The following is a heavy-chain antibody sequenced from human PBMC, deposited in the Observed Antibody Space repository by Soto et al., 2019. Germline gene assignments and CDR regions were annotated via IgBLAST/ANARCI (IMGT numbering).Heavy chain of an antibody. V-gene: IGHV3-53*01. CDR1: GFTVSSNY. CDR2: IYSGGRT. D-gene: IGHD6-13*01. J-gene: IGHJ6*02. CDR3: AGGGGDSSSWSSTRYYYYYGMDV. Sequence: GGSLRLSCAASGFTVSSNYMSWVRQAPGKGLEWVSVIYSGGRTYYADSVKGRFTISSDNSKNTLYLQRNSLRGEDTAVYYCAGGGGDSSSWSSTRYYYYYGMDVWGQGTTVTVSS.